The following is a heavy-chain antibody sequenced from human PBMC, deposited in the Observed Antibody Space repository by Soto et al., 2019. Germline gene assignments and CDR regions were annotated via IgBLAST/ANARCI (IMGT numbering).Heavy chain of an antibody. D-gene: IGHD3-22*01. V-gene: IGHV3-23*01. CDR3: AKDLISPQYYYDSSGYPTILDY. CDR2: ISGSGGST. J-gene: IGHJ4*02. Sequence: GGSLRLSCAASGFTFSSYAMSWVRQAPGKGLEWVSAISGSGGSTYYADSVKGRFTISRDNSKSTLYLQMNSLRAEDTAVYYCAKDLISPQYYYDSSGYPTILDYWAQGSLVIGSS. CDR1: GFTFSSYA.